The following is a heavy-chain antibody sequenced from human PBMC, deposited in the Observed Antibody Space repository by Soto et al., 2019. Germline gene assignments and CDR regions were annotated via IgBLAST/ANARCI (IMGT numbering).Heavy chain of an antibody. CDR2: INHSGST. CDR3: ARSITIFGVVIIAHYGMDV. J-gene: IGHJ6*02. V-gene: IGHV4-34*01. CDR1: GGSFSGYY. D-gene: IGHD3-3*01. Sequence: SETLSLTCAVYGGSFSGYYWSWIRQPPGKGLEWIGEINHSGSTNYNPSLKSRVTISVDTSKNQFSLKLSSVTAADTAVYYCARSITIFGVVIIAHYGMDVWGQGTTVTV.